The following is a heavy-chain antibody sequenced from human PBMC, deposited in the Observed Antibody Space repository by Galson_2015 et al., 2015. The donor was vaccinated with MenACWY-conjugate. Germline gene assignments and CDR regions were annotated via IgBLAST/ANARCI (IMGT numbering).Heavy chain of an antibody. CDR3: ARLGGNYRTTSHFDY. J-gene: IGHJ4*02. D-gene: IGHD1-26*01. CDR2: INSDGRST. Sequence: SLRLSCAASGFTFSTYWMHWVRQAPGKGLVWVSRINSDGRSTRYADSVKGRFIISRDNAKNTLYLQMNSLRAEDTAVYYCARLGGNYRTTSHFDYWGQGTLVTVSS. V-gene: IGHV3-74*01. CDR1: GFTFSTYW.